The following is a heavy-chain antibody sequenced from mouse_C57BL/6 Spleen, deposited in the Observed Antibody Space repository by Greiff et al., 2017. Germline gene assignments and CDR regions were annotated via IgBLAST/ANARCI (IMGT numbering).Heavy chain of an antibody. CDR1: GYAFSSYW. CDR2: IYPGDGDT. J-gene: IGHJ4*01. D-gene: IGHD2-5*01. CDR3: AREGHYSNPSYAMDY. V-gene: IGHV1-80*01. Sequence: VQLQQSGAELVKPGASVKISCKASGYAFSSYWMNWVKQRPGKGLEWIGQIYPGDGDTNFNGKFKGKATLTADKSSSTAYMQLSSLTSQDSAVYFCAREGHYSNPSYAMDYWAQGASVTVSS.